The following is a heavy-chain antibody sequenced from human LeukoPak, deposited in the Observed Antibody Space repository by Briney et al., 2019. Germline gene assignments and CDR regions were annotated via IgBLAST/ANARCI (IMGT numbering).Heavy chain of an antibody. CDR2: ISSDGSMK. CDR3: AKGRGWEASYYYYYMDV. J-gene: IGHJ6*03. D-gene: IGHD1-26*01. Sequence: GGSLRFSCAASGFTFNNHVMHWVRQAPGKGLEWVAVISSDGSMKYYADSVKGRFTISRDNSQNTLYLQMNSLRSEDTAVYYCAKGRGWEASYYYYYMDVWGKGTTVTISS. CDR1: GFTFNNHV. V-gene: IGHV3-30*04.